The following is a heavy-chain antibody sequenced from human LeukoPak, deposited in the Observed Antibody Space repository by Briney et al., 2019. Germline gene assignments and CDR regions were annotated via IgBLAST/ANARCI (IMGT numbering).Heavy chain of an antibody. CDR1: GGSIGTGSHY. D-gene: IGHD6-13*01. CDR3: ARRRAEGGSNGHYNWFDP. J-gene: IGHJ5*02. Sequence: SETLSLTCTVSGGSIGTGSHYWGWIRQPPVKGPEWIGSFYYSGNTYYNPTLRSRVTISVDSSKNQFSLKLSSVTAADTAVYYCARRRAEGGSNGHYNWFDPWGQGILVTVSS. CDR2: FYYSGNT. V-gene: IGHV4-39*01.